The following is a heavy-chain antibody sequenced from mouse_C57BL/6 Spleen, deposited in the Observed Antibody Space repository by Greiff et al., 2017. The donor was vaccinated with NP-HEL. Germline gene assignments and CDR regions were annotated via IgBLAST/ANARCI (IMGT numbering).Heavy chain of an antibody. CDR3: ARSSKDYYYGSSPH. J-gene: IGHJ2*01. D-gene: IGHD1-1*01. V-gene: IGHV1-9*01. CDR1: GYTFTGYW. Sequence: VQLQQSGAELMKPGASVKLSCKATGYTFTGYWIEWVKQRPGHGLEWIGEILPGSGSTNYNEKFKGKATFPADTSSNTAYMQLSSLPTEDSAIYYCARSSKDYYYGSSPHWGQGTTLTVSS. CDR2: ILPGSGST.